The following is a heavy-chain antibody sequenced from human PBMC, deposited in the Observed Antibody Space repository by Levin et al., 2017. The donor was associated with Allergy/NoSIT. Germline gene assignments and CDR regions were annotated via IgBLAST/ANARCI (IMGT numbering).Heavy chain of an antibody. CDR3: ARDPKNSGRDLFYYYYGMDV. CDR1: GYTFTSYG. V-gene: IGHV1-18*01. CDR2: ISAYNGNT. J-gene: IGHJ6*02. D-gene: IGHD3-10*01. Sequence: GASVKVSCKASGYTFTSYGISWVRQAPGQGLEWMGWISAYNGNTNYAQKLQGRVTMTTDTSTSTAYMELRSLRSDDTAVYYCARDPKNSGRDLFYYYYGMDVWGQGTTVTVSS.